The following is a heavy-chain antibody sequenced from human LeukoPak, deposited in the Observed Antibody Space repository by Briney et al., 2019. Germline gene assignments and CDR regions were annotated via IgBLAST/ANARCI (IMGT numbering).Heavy chain of an antibody. V-gene: IGHV3-23*01. CDR1: GFTFSTYA. CDR3: AKEPTSAGWFDP. D-gene: IGHD6-19*01. J-gene: IGHJ5*02. CDR2: ISGSGGST. Sequence: GGSLRLSCAASGFTFSTYAMSWVRQAPGKGLEWVSAISGSGGSTYYADSVKGRFTISRDNSKNTLYLQMNGLRAEDTAVYYCAKEPTSAGWFDPWGQGTLVSVSP.